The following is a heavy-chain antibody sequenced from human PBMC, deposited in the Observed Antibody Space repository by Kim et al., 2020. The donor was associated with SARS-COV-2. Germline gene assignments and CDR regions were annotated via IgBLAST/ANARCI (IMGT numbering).Heavy chain of an antibody. Sequence: SVKVSCKASGGTFSSYAISWVRQAPGQGLEWMGGIIPIFGTANYAQKFQGRVTITADESTSTAYMELSSLRSEDTAVYYCASQALVPAAMAFDYWGQGTLVTVSS. D-gene: IGHD2-2*01. J-gene: IGHJ4*02. CDR2: IIPIFGTA. CDR3: ASQALVPAAMAFDY. CDR1: GGTFSSYA. V-gene: IGHV1-69*13.